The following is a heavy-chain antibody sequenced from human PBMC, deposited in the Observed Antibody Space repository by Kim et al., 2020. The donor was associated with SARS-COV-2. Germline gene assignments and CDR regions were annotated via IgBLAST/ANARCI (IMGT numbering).Heavy chain of an antibody. Sequence: GGSLRLSCAASGFTFSSYGMHWVRQAPGKGLEWVAVISYDGRNKYYADSVKGRFTISRDNSKNTLYLQMNSLRAEDTAVYYCAKESGSGSYYAWTYYYYGMDLWGQGTTVTVSS. CDR3: AKESGSGSYYAWTYYYYGMDL. J-gene: IGHJ6*02. V-gene: IGHV3-30*18. D-gene: IGHD3-10*01. CDR2: ISYDGRNK. CDR1: GFTFSSYG.